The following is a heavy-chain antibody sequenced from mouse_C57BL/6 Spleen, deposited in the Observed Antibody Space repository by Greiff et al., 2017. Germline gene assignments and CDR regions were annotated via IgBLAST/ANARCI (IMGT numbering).Heavy chain of an antibody. J-gene: IGHJ3*01. V-gene: IGHV5-9*01. Sequence: EVMLVESGGGLVKPGGSLKLSCAASGFTFSSYTMSWVRQTPEKRLEWVATISGGGGNTYYPDSVKGRFTISRDNAKNTLYLQMSSLRSEDTALYYCAREATVVTWFAYWGQGTLVTVSA. CDR1: GFTFSSYT. D-gene: IGHD1-1*01. CDR2: ISGGGGNT. CDR3: AREATVVTWFAY.